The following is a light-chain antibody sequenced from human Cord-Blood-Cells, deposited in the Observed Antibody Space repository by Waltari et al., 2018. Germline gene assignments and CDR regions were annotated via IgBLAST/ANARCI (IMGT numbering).Light chain of an antibody. CDR3: QQSYSTPYT. V-gene: IGKV1-39*01. CDR1: QSISSY. CDR2: AAS. J-gene: IGKJ2*01. Sequence: DIQMTQSPSSLSASVGDRVTITCRASQSISSYLNWYQQKPGKAPKLLSYAASSLQSGVPSRFCGSGSGTDFTLTISSLQPEDFATYYCQQSYSTPYTFGQGTKLEIK.